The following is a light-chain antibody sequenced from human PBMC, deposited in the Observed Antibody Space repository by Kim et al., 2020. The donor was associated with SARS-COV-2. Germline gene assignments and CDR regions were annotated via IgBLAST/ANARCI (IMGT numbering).Light chain of an antibody. V-gene: IGKV4-1*01. CDR3: QQQHTIPWT. J-gene: IGKJ1*01. CDR2: WAS. CDR1: QSALYRSCNNQY. Sequence: ATINCKSGQSALYRSCNNQYIDWYEQKPRQTPKVLITWASTRESGAHHRFSGSGSGTDFTLTISSLQAEDMAVYYCQQQHTIPWTFGQGTKVDIK.